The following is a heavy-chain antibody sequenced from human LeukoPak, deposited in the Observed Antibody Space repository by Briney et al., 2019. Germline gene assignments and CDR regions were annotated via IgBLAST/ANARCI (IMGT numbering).Heavy chain of an antibody. CDR1: GGSISSYY. J-gene: IGHJ4*02. CDR3: ARNLCYSGSYYPFGY. V-gene: IGHV4-59*12. CDR2: IYYCGST. Sequence: SETLSLTCTVPGGSISSYYWSWIWQPPGKGLEWIGYIYYCGSTNYNPSLKSRVTMSVDTSKNQFSLKLSSVTAADTAVYYCARNLCYSGSYYPFGYWGQGTLVTVSS. D-gene: IGHD1-26*01.